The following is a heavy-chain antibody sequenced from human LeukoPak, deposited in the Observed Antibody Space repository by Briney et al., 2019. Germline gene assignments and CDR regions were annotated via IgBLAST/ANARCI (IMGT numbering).Heavy chain of an antibody. CDR2: INPNSGGT. V-gene: IGHV1-2*06. J-gene: IGHJ4*02. Sequence: ASVKVSCKASGYTFTGYYMHWVRQAPGQGLEWMGRINPNSGGTNYAQKFQGRVTMTRDTSISTAYMELSRLRSDDTAVYYCARDLHSSGWEGYWGQGTLVTVSS. CDR1: GYTFTGYY. D-gene: IGHD6-19*01. CDR3: ARDLHSSGWEGY.